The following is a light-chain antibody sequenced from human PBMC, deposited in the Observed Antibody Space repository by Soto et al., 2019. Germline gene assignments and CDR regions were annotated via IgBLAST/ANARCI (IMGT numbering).Light chain of an antibody. CDR2: GAS. J-gene: IGKJ1*01. CDR1: QSVPTYY. Sequence: EIVLTQSPGTLSLSPGEGATLSCRASQSVPTYYLAWFQQKPGQTPRLLIYGASHRATGIPDRFSGSGSGTDFTLTISRVEPEDLAVYYCQYYGRAPRPTFGQGTKVEIK. CDR3: QYYGRAPRPT. V-gene: IGKV3-20*01.